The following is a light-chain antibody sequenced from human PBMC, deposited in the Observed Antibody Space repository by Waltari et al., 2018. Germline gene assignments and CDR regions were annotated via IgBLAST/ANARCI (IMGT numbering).Light chain of an antibody. V-gene: IGKV3-20*01. CDR2: GAS. Sequence: EIVLTQSPGTLSLSPGERATLSCRTSQSVSSTYIAWYQQKPGQTPRLLIYGASNRATGIPDRFSGSGSGTDFTLTISRLEPEDSAVYYCQQYVSSPLT. J-gene: IGKJ4*01. CDR3: QQYVSSPLT. CDR1: QSVSSTY.